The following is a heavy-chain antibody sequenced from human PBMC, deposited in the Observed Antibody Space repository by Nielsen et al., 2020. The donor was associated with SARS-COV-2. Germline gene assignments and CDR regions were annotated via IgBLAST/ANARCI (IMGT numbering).Heavy chain of an antibody. Sequence: ASVKVSCKASGYTFTSYGISWVRQAPGQGLEWMGWISAYNGNTNYAQKLQGRVTMTTDTSTSTAYMELRSLRSDDTAVYYCASWGYCSSTSCSWGYTYNWFDPWGQGTLVTVSS. CDR3: ASWGYCSSTSCSWGYTYNWFDP. J-gene: IGHJ5*02. CDR2: ISAYNGNT. CDR1: GYTFTSYG. D-gene: IGHD2-2*01. V-gene: IGHV1-18*01.